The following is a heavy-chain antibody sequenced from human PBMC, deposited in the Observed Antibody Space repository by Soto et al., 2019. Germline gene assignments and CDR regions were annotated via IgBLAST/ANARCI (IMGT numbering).Heavy chain of an antibody. D-gene: IGHD6-19*01. CDR1: GFSLSSPAVG. Sequence: QITLKESGPTLVKPTQTLTLTCTFSGFSLSSPAVGVNWIRQPPGKALEWLALIYWNDNNQYSPSLRSRLTITKDTSKNQVVLTMTNVDPADTATYCCAHGSGWLSDYWGQGTLVTVSS. J-gene: IGHJ4*02. CDR3: AHGSGWLSDY. V-gene: IGHV2-5*01. CDR2: IYWNDNN.